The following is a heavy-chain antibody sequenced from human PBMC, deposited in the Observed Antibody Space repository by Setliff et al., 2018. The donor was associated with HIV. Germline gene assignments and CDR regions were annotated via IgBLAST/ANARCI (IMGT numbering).Heavy chain of an antibody. J-gene: IGHJ6*03. V-gene: IGHV1-69*10. CDR2: IIPILGAP. Sequence: ASVKVSCKTVGGSFNNKPISWVRQAPGQGLEWMGGIIPILGAPNYAPSFQGRVTITADYSTDTAQIELRSLRSDDTAVYYCARGIKLVGGVIVGSMDVWGKGTTVTVSS. D-gene: IGHD3-16*02. CDR1: GGSFNNKP. CDR3: ARGIKLVGGVIVGSMDV.